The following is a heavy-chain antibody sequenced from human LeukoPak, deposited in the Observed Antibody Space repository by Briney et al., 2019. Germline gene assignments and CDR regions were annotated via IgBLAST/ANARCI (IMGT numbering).Heavy chain of an antibody. CDR1: GASITSYY. J-gene: IGHJ2*01. Sequence: SETLSLTCTVSGASITSYYWGWLRQPPGKGLECIGYIYYSGSTNYDPSLKRRVSMSVGTSRAQFSLRLSSVTAADTAVYYCARLDPNWYFELWGRGTLVTVSS. V-gene: IGHV4-59*08. CDR3: ARLDPNWYFEL. CDR2: IYYSGST.